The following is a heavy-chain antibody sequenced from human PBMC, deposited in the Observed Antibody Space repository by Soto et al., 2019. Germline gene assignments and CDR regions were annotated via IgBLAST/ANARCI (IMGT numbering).Heavy chain of an antibody. CDR1: GGSISSSSYY. Sequence: QLQLQESGPGLVKPSETRSLTCTVSGGSISSSSYYWGWIRQPPGKGLEWIVSLYYSGSTYYNPSLKSRVTISVDTSEYPSSLKVSSVPAAVTAVYYCATRTRDYYYVSGSYYKYFDYWGQGTLVTVSS. CDR3: ATRTRDYYYVSGSYYKYFDY. J-gene: IGHJ4*02. V-gene: IGHV4-39*01. D-gene: IGHD3-10*01. CDR2: LYYSGST.